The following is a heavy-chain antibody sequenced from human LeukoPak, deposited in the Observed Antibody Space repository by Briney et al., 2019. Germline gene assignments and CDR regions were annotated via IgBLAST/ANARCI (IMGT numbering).Heavy chain of an antibody. V-gene: IGHV1-2*02. CDR1: GYTFTGYY. J-gene: IGHJ3*02. CDR2: INPNSGGT. D-gene: IGHD6-19*01. CDR3: ARRAAVAGPRSYSFDI. Sequence: VASVKVSCKASGYTFTGYYMHWVRQAPGQGLEWMGWINPNSGGTNYAQKFQGRVTMTRDTSISTAYMELSRLRSDDTAVYYCARRAAVAGPRSYSFDIWGQGTMVTVSS.